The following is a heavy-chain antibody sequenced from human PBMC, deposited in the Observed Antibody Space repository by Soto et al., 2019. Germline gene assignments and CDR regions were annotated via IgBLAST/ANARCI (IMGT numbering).Heavy chain of an antibody. Sequence: EVQLVESGGGLVQPGGSLRLSCAASGFTFSSYNMNWVRQAPGKGLEWVSYISSSGITIYYADSVKGRFTISRDNAKNSLYLQMNSLRAEDTAVYYCARVAYYYDSSGYFYWGQGTLVTVSS. J-gene: IGHJ4*02. V-gene: IGHV3-48*01. D-gene: IGHD3-22*01. CDR1: GFTFSSYN. CDR2: ISSSGITI. CDR3: ARVAYYYDSSGYFY.